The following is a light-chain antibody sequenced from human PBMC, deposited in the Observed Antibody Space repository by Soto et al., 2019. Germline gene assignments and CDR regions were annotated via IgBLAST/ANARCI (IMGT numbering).Light chain of an antibody. J-gene: IGKJ4*01. CDR3: QQYQNWPPLT. Sequence: EVLMTQSPATLSVSPGERVTLSCRASQSININLAWYQQKPVQAPRVLIYGASSRASGIPDRFSGSGSGTDFTLTISRLEHDDFAFYYCQQYQNWPPLTFGGGTRVEIK. CDR2: GAS. CDR1: QSININ. V-gene: IGKV3D-15*01.